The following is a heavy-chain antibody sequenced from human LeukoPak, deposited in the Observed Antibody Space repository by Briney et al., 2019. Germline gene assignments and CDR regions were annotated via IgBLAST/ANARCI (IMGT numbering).Heavy chain of an antibody. V-gene: IGHV3-30*02. CDR1: GFTFSSYG. Sequence: TGGPLRLSCAASGFTFSSYGMHWVRQAPGKGLEWVAFIRYDGSNKYYADSVKGRFTISRDNSKNTLYLQMNSLRAEDTAVYYCAKEEGSSSWPYYNYYYYGMDVWGQGTTVTVSS. J-gene: IGHJ6*02. CDR3: AKEEGSSSWPYYNYYYYGMDV. CDR2: IRYDGSNK. D-gene: IGHD6-13*01.